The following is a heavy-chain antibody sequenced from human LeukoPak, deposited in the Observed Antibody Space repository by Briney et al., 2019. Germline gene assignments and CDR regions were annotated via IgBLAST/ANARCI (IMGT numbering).Heavy chain of an antibody. CDR3: ARTSWFGELDYFDY. CDR2: ISYDGSNK. CDR1: GFTFSSYS. V-gene: IGHV3-30*04. Sequence: GGSLRLSCAASGFTFSSYSMHWVRQAPGKGLEWVAVISYDGSNKYYADSVKGRFTISRDNSKTTLYLQMNSLRAEDTAVYYCARTSWFGELDYFDYWGQGTLVTVPS. J-gene: IGHJ4*02. D-gene: IGHD3-10*01.